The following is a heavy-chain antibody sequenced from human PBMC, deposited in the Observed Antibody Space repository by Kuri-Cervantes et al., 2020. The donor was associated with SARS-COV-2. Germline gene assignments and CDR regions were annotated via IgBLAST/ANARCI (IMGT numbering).Heavy chain of an antibody. D-gene: IGHD2-21*01. J-gene: IGHJ6*03. CDR3: VSEVQRKYQVLSALPPAYYYFTDV. V-gene: IGHV3-7*05. CDR2: IKQDGSEK. Sequence: GESLKISCTASGFTFSSYSMNWVRQAPGKGLEWVANIKQDGSEKYYVDSVKGRFTISRDNAKNSLYLQMNSLRAEDTAVYYCVSEVQRKYQVLSALPPAYYYFTDVWGKGTTVTVSS. CDR1: GFTFSSYS.